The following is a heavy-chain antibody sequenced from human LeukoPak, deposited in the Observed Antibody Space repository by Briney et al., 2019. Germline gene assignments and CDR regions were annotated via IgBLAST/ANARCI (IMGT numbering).Heavy chain of an antibody. V-gene: IGHV1-3*01. CDR3: ASEEWLIFKY. CDR2: INVGNGDT. CDR1: GYTFTSYA. J-gene: IGHJ4*02. D-gene: IGHD3-3*01. Sequence: GASVKVSCKAFGYTFTSYAMHWVRQAPGQRLEWMGWINVGNGDTKYSQKFQGRVSITRDTSASTVYMDLSSLRSEDTSMYYCASEEWLIFKYWGQGTLVTVSS.